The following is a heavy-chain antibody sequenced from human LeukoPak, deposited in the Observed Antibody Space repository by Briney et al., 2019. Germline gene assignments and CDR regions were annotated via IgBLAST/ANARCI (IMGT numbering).Heavy chain of an antibody. V-gene: IGHV4-61*02. Sequence: PSETLSLTCTVSGGSISGGNYYWSWIRQPAGNGLYWIGRVYTSGRTNYNPSLRNRVSMSLDTSKNQFSLTLNSVTAADTAVYYCARVSTLDGIVLDSWGQGILVTVSP. CDR3: ARVSTLDGIVLDS. CDR1: GGSISGGNYY. D-gene: IGHD2-15*01. J-gene: IGHJ4*02. CDR2: VYTSGRT.